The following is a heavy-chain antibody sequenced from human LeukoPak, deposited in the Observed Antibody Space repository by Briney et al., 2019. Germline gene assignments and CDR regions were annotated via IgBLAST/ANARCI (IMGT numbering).Heavy chain of an antibody. J-gene: IGHJ3*02. D-gene: IGHD6-13*01. CDR2: IYYSGST. CDR3: ARETAAAGAFDI. V-gene: IGHV4-31*03. Sequence: PSQTLSLTCTVSGGSISSGGYYWSWIRQHPGKGLEWIGYIYYSGSTYYNPSLKSRVAISVDTSKNQFSLKLSSVTAADTAVYYCARETAAAGAFDIWGQGTMVTVSS. CDR1: GGSISSGGYY.